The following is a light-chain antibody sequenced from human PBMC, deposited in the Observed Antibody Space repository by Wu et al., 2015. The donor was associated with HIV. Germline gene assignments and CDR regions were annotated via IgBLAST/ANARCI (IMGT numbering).Light chain of an antibody. V-gene: IGKV3D-20*02. J-gene: IGKJ2*01. Sequence: EIVLTQSPGTLSLSPRERATLSCRASQIVSSNYLAWYQQKPGQAPRLLISDASSRATGIPDRFSGSGSGTDFTLTISRLEPEDFAVYYCQQRSNWPPYTFGQGTKLEIK. CDR3: QQRSNWPPYT. CDR1: QIVSSNY. CDR2: DAS.